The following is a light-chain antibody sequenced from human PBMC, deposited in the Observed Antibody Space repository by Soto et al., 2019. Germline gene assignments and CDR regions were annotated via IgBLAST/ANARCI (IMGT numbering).Light chain of an antibody. CDR1: QSISSW. Sequence: DIQMTQSPYTLSASVGDIVTMTCRASQSISSWLAWYQQKPGKAPKLLIYKASSLESGVPSRFSGSGSGTEFTLTISSLQPDDFATYYCQQYNSYSTFGQGTKVDIK. CDR3: QQYNSYST. J-gene: IGKJ1*01. CDR2: KAS. V-gene: IGKV1-5*03.